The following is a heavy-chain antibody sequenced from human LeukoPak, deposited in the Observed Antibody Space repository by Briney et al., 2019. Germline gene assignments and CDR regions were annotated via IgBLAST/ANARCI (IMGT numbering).Heavy chain of an antibody. CDR3: ARQYCANGVCYGVYSYYGMDV. J-gene: IGHJ6*02. CDR2: ISSGSSYI. CDR1: GFTFSSYS. Sequence: GGSLRLSCAASGFTFSSYSMNWVRQAPGKGLESVSSISSGSSYIYYAHSVKGRFTISRNNGKNSLYLKMNSLRAEDTAVYYCARQYCANGVCYGVYSYYGMDVWGQGTTVTVSS. V-gene: IGHV3-21*01. D-gene: IGHD2-8*01.